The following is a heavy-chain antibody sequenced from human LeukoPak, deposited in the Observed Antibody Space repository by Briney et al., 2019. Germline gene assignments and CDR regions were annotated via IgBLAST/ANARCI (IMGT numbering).Heavy chain of an antibody. CDR3: ARAGIIAAAGTGYDY. Sequence: GASVKVSCKASGYTFTGYYMHWVRQAPGQGLEWMGWINPNSGGTNYAQKFQGRVTMTRDTSISTAYMELSRLRSDDTAVYYCARAGIIAAAGTGYDYWGQGTLVTVSS. D-gene: IGHD6-13*01. V-gene: IGHV1-2*02. J-gene: IGHJ4*02. CDR1: GYTFTGYY. CDR2: INPNSGGT.